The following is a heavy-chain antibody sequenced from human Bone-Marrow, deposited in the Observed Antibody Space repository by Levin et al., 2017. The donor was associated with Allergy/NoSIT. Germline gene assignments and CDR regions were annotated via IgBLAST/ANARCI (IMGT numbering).Heavy chain of an antibody. J-gene: IGHJ6*02. D-gene: IGHD6-19*01. V-gene: IGHV1-69*13. CDR2: INLMFDTT. CDR1: RDTFSTYA. CDR3: ARLTVTLQWLPTYYAGMDV. Sequence: ASVKVSCKTSRDTFSTYAIGWVRQAPGQGLEWMGGINLMFDTTNYAQKFEGRVTFSADESTTTVYMELSRLTSEDTAVYYCARLTVTLQWLPTYYAGMDVWGQGTTVIVSS.